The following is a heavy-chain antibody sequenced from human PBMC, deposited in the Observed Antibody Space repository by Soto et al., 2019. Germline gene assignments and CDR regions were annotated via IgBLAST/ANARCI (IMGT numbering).Heavy chain of an antibody. V-gene: IGHV1-69*13. CDR1: GGTFSSYA. J-gene: IGHJ3*02. CDR2: IIPIFGTA. CDR3: ARDGPYYYDSSGYYYDVFDI. Sequence: SVKVSCKASGGTFSSYAISWVRQAPGQGLEWMGGIIPIFGTANYAQKFQGRVTITADESTSTAYMELSSLRSEDTAVYYCARDGPYYYDSSGYYYDVFDIWGQGTMVTVSS. D-gene: IGHD3-22*01.